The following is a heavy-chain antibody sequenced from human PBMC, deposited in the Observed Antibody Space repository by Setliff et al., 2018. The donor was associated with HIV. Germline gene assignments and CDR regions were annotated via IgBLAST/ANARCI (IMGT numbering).Heavy chain of an antibody. Sequence: LSLTCTVSGGSVRSHYWSWIRQSPVKGLEWIGYVYYSGITNYNASLKSRVTISVDTSKNQFSLRLRSVTAADTAVYYCAGADYSDTSGYYSNFDYWGQGTLVTVS. D-gene: IGHD3-22*01. V-gene: IGHV4-59*02. CDR1: GGSVRSHY. CDR2: VYYSGIT. CDR3: AGADYSDTSGYYSNFDY. J-gene: IGHJ4*02.